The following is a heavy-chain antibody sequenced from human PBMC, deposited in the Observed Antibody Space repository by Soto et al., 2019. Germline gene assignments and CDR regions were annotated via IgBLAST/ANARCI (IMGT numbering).Heavy chain of an antibody. CDR3: AGRMTTVTSFAY. Sequence: QVQLVESGGGLVKPGGSLRLSCAASGFTFSDYYMSWIRQAPGKGLEWVSYISSSSSYTNYADSVKGRFTISRDNAKNSLYLQMNSLRAEDTAVYYCAGRMTTVTSFAYWGQGTLVTVSS. D-gene: IGHD4-17*01. V-gene: IGHV3-11*06. CDR1: GFTFSDYY. CDR2: ISSSSSYT. J-gene: IGHJ4*02.